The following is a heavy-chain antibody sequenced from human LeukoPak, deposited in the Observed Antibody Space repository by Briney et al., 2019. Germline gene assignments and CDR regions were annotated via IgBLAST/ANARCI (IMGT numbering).Heavy chain of an antibody. D-gene: IGHD2-15*01. V-gene: IGHV1-18*01. Sequence: GASVKVSCKASGYTFTTYEISWVRQAPGQGLECLGWISAYNGKTNYAQNFQGRVTMTTDTSTSTAYMELRSLRSDDTAVYYCARGRSKNYSLTWGSNYWGQGTLVTVSS. CDR2: ISAYNGKT. CDR1: GYTFTTYE. CDR3: ARGRSKNYSLTWGSNY. J-gene: IGHJ4*02.